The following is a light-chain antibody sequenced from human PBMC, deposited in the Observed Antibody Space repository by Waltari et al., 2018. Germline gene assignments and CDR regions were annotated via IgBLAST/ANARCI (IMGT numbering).Light chain of an antibody. CDR3: ATWDDSLNVPL. J-gene: IGLJ2*01. Sequence: QSVLTQPPSASGTPGQRVAISCSGSTSNIAINTVNWYQQLPGAAPKLLIYSRNPRPSGVPDRFSGSKSGTTASLAISGLQSEDEADYYCATWDDSLNVPLFGGGTKLTVL. V-gene: IGLV1-44*01. CDR1: TSNIAINT. CDR2: SRN.